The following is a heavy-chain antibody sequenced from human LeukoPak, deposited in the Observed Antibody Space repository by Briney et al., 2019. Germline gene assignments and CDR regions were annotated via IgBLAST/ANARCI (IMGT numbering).Heavy chain of an antibody. J-gene: IGHJ4*02. CDR2: IIPIFGTA. CDR1: GGTFSSYA. V-gene: IGHV1-69*06. Sequence: SVKVSCKASGGTFSSYAISWVRQAPGQGLEWMGGIIPIFGTANCAQKFQGRVTITADKSTSTAYMELSSLRSEDTAVYYCASTDTAMATVDYWGQGTLVTVSS. D-gene: IGHD5-18*01. CDR3: ASTDTAMATVDY.